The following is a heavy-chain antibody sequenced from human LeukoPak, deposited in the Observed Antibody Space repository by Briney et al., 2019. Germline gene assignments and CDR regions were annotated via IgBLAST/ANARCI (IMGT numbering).Heavy chain of an antibody. V-gene: IGHV4-38-2*02. CDR1: GYSISSGYY. Sequence: SETLSLTCAVSGYSISSGYYWGWIRQPPGKGLEWIGSIYHSGSTYYNPSLKSRVTISVDTSKNQFSLKLSSVTVADTAVYYCAREHYSILRSNYYYMDVWGKGTTVTVSS. CDR3: AREHYSILRSNYYYMDV. D-gene: IGHD4-11*01. J-gene: IGHJ6*03. CDR2: IYHSGST.